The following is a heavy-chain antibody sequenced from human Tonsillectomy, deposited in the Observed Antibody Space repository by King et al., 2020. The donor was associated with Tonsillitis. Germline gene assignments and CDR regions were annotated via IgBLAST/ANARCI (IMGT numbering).Heavy chain of an antibody. CDR3: AKCPYDFWSGGLYYAMDV. CDR1: GFTFSTYA. CDR2: MSGAGART. J-gene: IGHJ6*02. D-gene: IGHD3-3*01. Sequence: VPLVESGGGLVQPGGALRLSCAAAGFTFSTYAMTWVRQAPGKGLEWVSVMSGAGARTYHADTAKGRFTISIDNSMNTLYLQMNSLRAEDTAVYYCAKCPYDFWSGGLYYAMDVWGQGTTVTVSS. V-gene: IGHV3-23*04.